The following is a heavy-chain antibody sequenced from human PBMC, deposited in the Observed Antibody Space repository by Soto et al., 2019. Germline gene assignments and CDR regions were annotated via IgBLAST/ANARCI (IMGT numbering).Heavy chain of an antibody. CDR2: ISSSGDST. D-gene: IGHD5-18*01. Sequence: GESLKIYCAASGFTFGSYAMIWVRQAPGTGLGWVSTISSSGDSTYYADSVKGRFTVSRDNSMNTLYMQMNSLRAEDTAVYYCAKSDTALSYGFDPWGQGTLVTVSS. J-gene: IGHJ5*02. CDR1: GFTFGSYA. V-gene: IGHV3-23*01. CDR3: AKSDTALSYGFDP.